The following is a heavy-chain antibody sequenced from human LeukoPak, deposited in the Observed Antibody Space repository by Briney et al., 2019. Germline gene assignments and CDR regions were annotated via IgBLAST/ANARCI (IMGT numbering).Heavy chain of an antibody. CDR2: ISTSGSTI. J-gene: IGHJ4*02. Sequence: SGGSLRLSCVASGFPFSSYEMTWVRQAPGKGLEWVSYISTSGSTINYADSVKGRFTISRDNARNSLYLQMNSPRAEDTAVYYCAKDRGGTSYWDYWGQGTLVTVSS. D-gene: IGHD3-10*01. CDR3: AKDRGGTSYWDY. CDR1: GFPFSSYE. V-gene: IGHV3-48*03.